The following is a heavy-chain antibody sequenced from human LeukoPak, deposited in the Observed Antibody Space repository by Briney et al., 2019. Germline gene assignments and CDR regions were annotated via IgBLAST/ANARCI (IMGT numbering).Heavy chain of an antibody. CDR2: IDPSDSYT. CDR1: GYSFTSYW. CDR3: ATSRGYGFDL. D-gene: IGHD5-12*01. V-gene: IGHV5-10-1*01. J-gene: IGHJ2*01. Sequence: GESLKISCKGSGYSFTSYWISWVRQMPGKGLEWMGRIDPSDSYTNYSPSFQGLVTISADKSISTAYLQWSSLMASDTAMYFCATSRGYGFDLWGRGTLVTVSS.